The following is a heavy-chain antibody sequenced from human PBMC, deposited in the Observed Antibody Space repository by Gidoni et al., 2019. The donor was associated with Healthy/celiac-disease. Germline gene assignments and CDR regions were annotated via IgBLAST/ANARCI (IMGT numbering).Heavy chain of an antibody. D-gene: IGHD3-22*01. J-gene: IGHJ4*02. CDR3: ARGPRNYYGSSGYDGGLDY. CDR2: MSRSSSYI. CDR1: GFTFSSYS. Sequence: EVQLVESGGGLVKPGGSLRLSCAASGFTFSSYSLNWVRQAPGKGLEWLAPMSRSSSYIDNADTVKGRFTIARDNAKNSLYLQMNSLRAEDTAVYYCARGPRNYYGSSGYDGGLDYWGQGTLVTVSS. V-gene: IGHV3-21*01.